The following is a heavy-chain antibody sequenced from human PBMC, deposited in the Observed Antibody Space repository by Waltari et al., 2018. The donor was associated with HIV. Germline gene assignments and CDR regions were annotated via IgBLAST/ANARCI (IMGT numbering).Heavy chain of an antibody. CDR2: IYSDGRT. Sequence: EVQLVESGGDLIQPGGSLRLSCIASEFHVSNSYMSWVRQAPGKGLEWVSIIYSDGRTYYADSVKGRFTISRDNYKNTLYLQMNSLRVEDTAVYYCARDTYGGMGGVDSWGQGTLVTVSS. D-gene: IGHD4-17*01. V-gene: IGHV3-53*01. CDR1: EFHVSNSY. CDR3: ARDTYGGMGGVDS. J-gene: IGHJ4*02.